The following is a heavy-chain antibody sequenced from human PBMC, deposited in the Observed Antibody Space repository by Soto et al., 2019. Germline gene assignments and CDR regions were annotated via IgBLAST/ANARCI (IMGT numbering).Heavy chain of an antibody. CDR2: INPNSGGT. CDR1: GYTFTGYY. J-gene: IGHJ4*02. CDR3: ARGGAGGATTGFDY. V-gene: IGHV1-2*04. Sequence: ASVKVSCKASGYTFTGYYMHWVRQAPGQGLEWMGWINPNSGGTNYAQKFQGWVTMTRDTSISTAYMELSRLRSDDTAVYYGARGGAGGATTGFDYWGQGTLVTVSS. D-gene: IGHD1-26*01.